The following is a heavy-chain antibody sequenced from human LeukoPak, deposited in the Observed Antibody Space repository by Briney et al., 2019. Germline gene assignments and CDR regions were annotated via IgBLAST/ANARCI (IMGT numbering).Heavy chain of an antibody. V-gene: IGHV3-23*01. D-gene: IGHD5-12*01. Sequence: SGGSLRLSCAASGFTFSSYGMSWVRQAPGKGLEWVSGISGSGGSTYYADSVKGRFTISRDNSKNTLYLQMNSLRDEDTAVYYCAKYSGYDHYYYMDVWGKGTTVTISS. CDR3: AKYSGYDHYYYMDV. CDR2: ISGSGGST. CDR1: GFTFSSYG. J-gene: IGHJ6*03.